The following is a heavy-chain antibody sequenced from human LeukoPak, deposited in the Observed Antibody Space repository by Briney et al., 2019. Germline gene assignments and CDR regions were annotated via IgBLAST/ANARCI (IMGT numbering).Heavy chain of an antibody. Sequence: SVKVSCKASGGTFSSYAISWVRQAPGQGLEWMGRIIPIFGTANYAQKFQGRVTITTDESTSTAYMELSSLRSEDTAVYYCARADIVVVPAAINWFDPWGQGTLVTVSS. V-gene: IGHV1-69*05. J-gene: IGHJ5*02. CDR2: IIPIFGTA. CDR3: ARADIVVVPAAINWFDP. CDR1: GGTFSSYA. D-gene: IGHD2-2*02.